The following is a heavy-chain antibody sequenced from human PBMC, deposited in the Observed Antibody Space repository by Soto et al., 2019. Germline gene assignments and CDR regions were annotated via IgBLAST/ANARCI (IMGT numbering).Heavy chain of an antibody. D-gene: IGHD6-13*01. CDR2: ISYDGSNK. J-gene: IGHJ6*02. CDR1: GFTFSSYG. Sequence: GGSLRLSCAASGFTFSSYGMHWVRQAPGKGLEWVAVISYDGSNKYYADSVKGRFTISRDNSKNTLYLQMNSLRAEDTAVYYCARDGSSSSWPHYYYYYGMDVWGQGTTVTVSS. CDR3: ARDGSSSSWPHYYYYYGMDV. V-gene: IGHV3-30*03.